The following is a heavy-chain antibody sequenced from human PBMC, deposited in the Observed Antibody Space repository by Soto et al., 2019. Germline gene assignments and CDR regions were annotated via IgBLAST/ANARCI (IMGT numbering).Heavy chain of an antibody. CDR1: GFTFSSYS. V-gene: IGHV3-21*01. CDR2: ISSSSSYI. CDR3: ARDCSSTSCYRVVDY. Sequence: EVQLVESGGGLVKPGGSLRLSCAASGFTFSSYSMNWVRQAPGTGLEWVSSISSSSSYIYYADSVKGRFTISRDNAKNSLYLQMNSLRAEDTAVYYCARDCSSTSCYRVVDYWGQGTLVTVSS. J-gene: IGHJ4*02. D-gene: IGHD2-2*02.